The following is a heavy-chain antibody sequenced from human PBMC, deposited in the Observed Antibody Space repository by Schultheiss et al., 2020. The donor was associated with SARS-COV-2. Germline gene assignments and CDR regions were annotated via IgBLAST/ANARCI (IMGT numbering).Heavy chain of an antibody. V-gene: IGHV4-59*12. Sequence: SETLSLTCAVSGDFCSTYYWSWVRQPPGKGLEWIGYVRLSGSTDYNPSLRSRVTISVDTSKNQFSLKLSSVTAADTAVYYCARDHPLKGMDVWGQGTTVTVSS. CDR2: VRLSGST. CDR1: GDFCSTYY. J-gene: IGHJ6*02. CDR3: ARDHPLKGMDV.